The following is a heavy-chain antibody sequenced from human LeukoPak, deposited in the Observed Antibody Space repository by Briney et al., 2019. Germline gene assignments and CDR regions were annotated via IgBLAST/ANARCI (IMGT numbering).Heavy chain of an antibody. J-gene: IGHJ4*02. CDR2: ISDGGSIT. Sequence: GGSLRLSCAASGFTFSDYGMSWVRQAPGKGLEWVSTISDGGSITYYADSVKGRFTVSRDNSKNTLFLQMNSLRTEDTAVYYCARGARKGDDYGGFFDYWGQGTLVTVSS. V-gene: IGHV3-23*01. CDR3: ARGARKGDDYGGFFDY. D-gene: IGHD4-23*01. CDR1: GFTFSDYG.